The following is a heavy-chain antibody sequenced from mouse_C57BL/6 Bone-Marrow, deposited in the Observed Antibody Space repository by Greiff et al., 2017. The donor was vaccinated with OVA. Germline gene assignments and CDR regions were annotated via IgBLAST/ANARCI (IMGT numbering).Heavy chain of an antibody. CDR2: IDPGSGST. Sequence: QLQQSGAELVKPGASVNMSCKASGYTFTSYWITWVKHRPGQGLEWLGDIDPGSGSTNYNEKFKSKATLTIDTSSSTAYMQLSSLTSENSAVYYCTRRYYGSSDWYFDIWGTGTTVTVSS. V-gene: IGHV1-55*01. CDR3: TRRYYGSSDWYFDI. CDR1: GYTFTSYW. J-gene: IGHJ1*03. D-gene: IGHD1-1*01.